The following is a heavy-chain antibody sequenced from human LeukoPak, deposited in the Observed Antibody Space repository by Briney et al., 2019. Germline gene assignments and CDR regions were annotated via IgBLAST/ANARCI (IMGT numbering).Heavy chain of an antibody. CDR2: ISYDGSNK. V-gene: IGHV3-30*04. J-gene: IGHJ1*01. Sequence: GGSLRLSCAASGFTFSSYAMHWVCQAPGKGLEWVAVISYDGSNKYYADSVKGRFTISRDNSKNTLYLQMNSLRAEGTAVYYCARGQSAAAGTGEYFQHWGQGTLVTVSS. D-gene: IGHD6-13*01. CDR1: GFTFSSYA. CDR3: ARGQSAAAGTGEYFQH.